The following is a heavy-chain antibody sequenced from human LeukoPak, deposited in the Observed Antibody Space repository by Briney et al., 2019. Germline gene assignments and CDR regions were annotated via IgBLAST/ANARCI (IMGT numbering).Heavy chain of an antibody. Sequence: PGGSLRLSCAASGFKFSSYSMNWVRQAPGKGLEWVSSISTSSIYMYYAESVKGRFTISRDNAKNSLYLQMNSLRAEDTAVYYCAAVRTYYYGSGSLEWGQGTLVTVSA. V-gene: IGHV3-21*01. J-gene: IGHJ4*02. CDR1: GFKFSSYS. D-gene: IGHD3-10*01. CDR3: AAVRTYYYGSGSLE. CDR2: ISTSSIYM.